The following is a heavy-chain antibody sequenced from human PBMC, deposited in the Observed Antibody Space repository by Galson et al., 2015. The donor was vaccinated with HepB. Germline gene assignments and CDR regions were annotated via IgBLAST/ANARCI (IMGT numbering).Heavy chain of an antibody. V-gene: IGHV3-33*01. CDR2: IWYDGSNQ. CDR1: GFTFRHYA. J-gene: IGHJ4*02. Sequence: LRLSCAASGFTFRHYAMHWVRQAPGKGLEWVAVIWYDGSNQHYSDSVKGRFIISRDNSKTRLYLQMNSLRVDDTAVYFCARGSGAGPANVDYWGQGTLVTVSS. CDR3: ARGSGAGPANVDY. D-gene: IGHD6-13*01.